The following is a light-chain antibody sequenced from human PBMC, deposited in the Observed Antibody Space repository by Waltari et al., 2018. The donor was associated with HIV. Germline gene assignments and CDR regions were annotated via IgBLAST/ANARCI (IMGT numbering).Light chain of an antibody. V-gene: IGKV3-15*01. Sequence: EIVMKQSPATLSVSPGERATLSCRASQSVSSNLAWYQQKPGQAPRLLIYGASTRATGIPARFSGSGSGTEFTLTISSLQSEDFAVYYCQQYNDWRRVTFGQGTKVEIQ. CDR3: QQYNDWRRVT. CDR1: QSVSSN. J-gene: IGKJ1*01. CDR2: GAS.